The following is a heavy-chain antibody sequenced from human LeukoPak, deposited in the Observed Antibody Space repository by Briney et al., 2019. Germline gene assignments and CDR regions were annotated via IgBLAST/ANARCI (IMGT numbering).Heavy chain of an antibody. CDR2: IYSGGST. V-gene: IGHV4-4*07. J-gene: IGHJ4*02. D-gene: IGHD1-26*01. CDR3: ARENTGSYREFDY. Sequence: PSETLSLTCTISGGSISSYYWSWIRQPAGKGLEWIGRIYSGGSTNYNPSLKSRVTMSVDSSNNQFSLKLSSVTAADTAVFYCARENTGSYREFDYWGQGTLVTVSS. CDR1: GGSISSYY.